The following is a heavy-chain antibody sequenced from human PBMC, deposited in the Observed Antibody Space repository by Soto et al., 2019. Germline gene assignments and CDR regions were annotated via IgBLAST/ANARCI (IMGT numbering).Heavy chain of an antibody. Sequence: EVQLVESGGGVVQPGGSLRLSCAASGFTFSDYSMNWVRQAPGKGLEWVSYISSGSSTKHYADSVKGRFTISRENARNSLYLQMNSLRDEDTAVYYCARGVYASSGYYLHWGQGTLVTVSS. J-gene: IGHJ4*02. CDR3: ARGVYASSGYYLH. CDR1: GFTFSDYS. CDR2: ISSGSSTK. V-gene: IGHV3-48*02. D-gene: IGHD3-22*01.